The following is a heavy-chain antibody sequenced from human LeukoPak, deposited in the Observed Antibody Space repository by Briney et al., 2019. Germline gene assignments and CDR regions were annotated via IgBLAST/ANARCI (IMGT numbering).Heavy chain of an antibody. CDR1: GFTFSSYA. CDR3: ARVGAHDAFHI. CDR2: ISSNGGST. D-gene: IGHD4/OR15-4a*01. J-gene: IGHJ3*02. V-gene: IGHV3-64*01. Sequence: GESLKISCAASGFTFSSYAMHWVRQAPGKGLEYVSAISSNGGSTYYANSVKGRFSISRDNSKNTLYLQMGSLRAEDMAVYYCARVGAHDAFHIWGQGTMVTVSS.